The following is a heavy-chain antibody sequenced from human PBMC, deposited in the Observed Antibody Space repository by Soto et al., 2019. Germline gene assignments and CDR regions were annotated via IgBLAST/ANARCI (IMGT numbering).Heavy chain of an antibody. D-gene: IGHD6-19*01. V-gene: IGHV5-51*01. CDR2: IYPGDSDA. CDR1: ERTFISHW. J-gene: IGHJ3*02. CDR3: ARQGDMAATPADAFDI. Sequence: GVSLTNSGKVAERTFISHWNALVRHMPGKGLEWMGIIYPGDSDARYSPSFAGQVTISVDKSITTAYLHWSSLEASDSAVYYCARQGDMAATPADAFDIWGQGTSVPVS.